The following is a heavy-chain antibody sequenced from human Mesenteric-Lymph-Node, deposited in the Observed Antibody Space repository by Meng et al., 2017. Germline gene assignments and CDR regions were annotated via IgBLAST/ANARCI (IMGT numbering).Heavy chain of an antibody. CDR3: AVSLYYDILTGYRPNDAFDI. Sequence: GESLKISCAASGFTFSSYGMHWVRQAPGKGLEWVAVIWYDGSNKYYADSVKGRFTISRDNSKNTLYLQMNSLRAEDTAVYYCAVSLYYDILTGYRPNDAFDIWGQGTMVTVSS. J-gene: IGHJ3*02. CDR2: IWYDGSNK. V-gene: IGHV3-33*01. D-gene: IGHD3-9*01. CDR1: GFTFSSYG.